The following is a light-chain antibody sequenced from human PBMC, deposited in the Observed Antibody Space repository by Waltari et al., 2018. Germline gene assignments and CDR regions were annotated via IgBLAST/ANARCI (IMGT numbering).Light chain of an antibody. V-gene: IGLV2-23*02. CDR3: SSYAGTNFVL. CDR1: SPDIGRSHL. Sequence: QSALPQPASVSGSPGQSITIPCTGTSPDIGRSHLVPWYQQFPDEAPKLIIYEVIERPSGVSNRFSGSKSGNTASLTISGLQAEDEADYYCSSYAGTNFVLFGGGTKLTVL. J-gene: IGLJ2*01. CDR2: EVI.